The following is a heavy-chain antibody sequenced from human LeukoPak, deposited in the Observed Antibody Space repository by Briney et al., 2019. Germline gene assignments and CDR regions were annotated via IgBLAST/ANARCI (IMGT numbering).Heavy chain of an antibody. CDR1: GASINSGAFF. V-gene: IGHV4-39*07. D-gene: IGHD1-7*01. J-gene: IGHJ5*02. CDR3: ATEGFGTALFDL. Sequence: SETLSLTCSISGASINSGAFFWGWIRQPPGMGLQWIATIYHNGSTYYTPSLKSRLTMSLHMSKNHFSLRLKSVTAADTAVYYCATEGFGTALFDLWGQGTLVTVSS. CDR2: IYHNGST.